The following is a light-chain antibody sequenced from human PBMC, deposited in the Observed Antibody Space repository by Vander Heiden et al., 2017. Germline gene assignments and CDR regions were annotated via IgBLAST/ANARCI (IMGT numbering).Light chain of an antibody. V-gene: IGKV1-33*01. Sequence: DIQMTKSPSSLSASVGDRVTITCQASQDISIYLNWYQQKPGKAPKLLIYDASNLETGVPSRFSGSGSGTDFTFTISSLQPEDIATYYCQRYDSLPITFGQGTRLEIK. CDR1: QDISIY. J-gene: IGKJ5*01. CDR3: QRYDSLPIT. CDR2: DAS.